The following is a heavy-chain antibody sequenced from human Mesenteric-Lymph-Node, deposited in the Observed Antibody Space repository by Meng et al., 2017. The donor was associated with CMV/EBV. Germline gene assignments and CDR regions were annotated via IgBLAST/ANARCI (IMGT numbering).Heavy chain of an antibody. V-gene: IGHV3-48*03. CDR2: ISSSGSTI. Sequence: GESLKISCAASGFTFSSYEMNWVRQAPGKGLEWVSYISSSGSTIYYADSVKGRFTISRDNAKNSLYLQMNSLRAEDTAVYYCARDMEYCSSTSCYQGNRGLVDYWGQGTLVTVSS. J-gene: IGHJ4*02. D-gene: IGHD2-2*01. CDR3: ARDMEYCSSTSCYQGNRGLVDY. CDR1: GFTFSSYE.